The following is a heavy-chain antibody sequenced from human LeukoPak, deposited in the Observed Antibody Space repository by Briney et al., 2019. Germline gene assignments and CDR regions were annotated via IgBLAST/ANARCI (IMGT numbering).Heavy chain of an antibody. CDR2: IKSKIDGETT. Sequence: SGGSLRLSCAASGFTFSNAWMNWVRQAPGKGLEWVGHIKSKIDGETTDYAAPVKGRFTISRDDSKNTLYLQMNSLKTEDTAVYYCTTDPTGGSWTEGFDPWGQGTLVTVSS. CDR3: TTDPTGGSWTEGFDP. V-gene: IGHV3-15*01. CDR1: GFTFSNAW. D-gene: IGHD6-13*01. J-gene: IGHJ5*02.